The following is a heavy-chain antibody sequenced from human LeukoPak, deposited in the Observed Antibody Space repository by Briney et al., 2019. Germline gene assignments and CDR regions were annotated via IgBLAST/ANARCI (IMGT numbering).Heavy chain of an antibody. J-gene: IGHJ6*03. V-gene: IGHV4-59*12. CDR3: ARDDLQLVRRLGGTTEYYYYYYMDV. CDR1: GGSISSYY. CDR2: IHYSGST. Sequence: SETLSLTCTVSGGSISSYYWSWIRQPPGKGLEWIGYIHYSGSTTYNPSLKSRVTISVDTSKNQFSLKLSSVTPEDTAVYFCARDDLQLVRRLGGTTEYYYYYYMDVWGKGTTVTVSS. D-gene: IGHD6-13*01.